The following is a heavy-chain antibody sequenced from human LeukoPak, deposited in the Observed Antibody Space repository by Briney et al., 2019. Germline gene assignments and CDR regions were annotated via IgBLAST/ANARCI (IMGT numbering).Heavy chain of an antibody. J-gene: IGHJ3*02. V-gene: IGHV3-11*01. D-gene: IGHD1-26*01. CDR1: GFTFSDYY. Sequence: GGSLRLSCAASGFTFSDYYVSWIRQAPGKGLEWVSYISSSGSTIYYADSVKGRFTISRDNAKNSLYLQMNSLRAEDTALYYCARDYSWRGSSTDAFDIWGQGTMVTVSS. CDR2: ISSSGSTI. CDR3: ARDYSWRGSSTDAFDI.